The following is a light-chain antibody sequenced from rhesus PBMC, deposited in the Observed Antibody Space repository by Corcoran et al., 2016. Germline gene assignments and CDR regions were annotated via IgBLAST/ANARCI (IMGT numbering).Light chain of an antibody. Sequence: DIQMTQSPSSLSASVGDRVTITCRASQGISNWLAWYQQKPGKAPKLLIYRASNLETGVPSRFSGSGYGKDFTLTISSLQPEDIATYYCQQHDKSPYSFGQGTKVEIK. CDR3: QQHDKSPYS. J-gene: IGKJ2*01. CDR2: RAS. V-gene: IGKV1-69*01. CDR1: QGISNW.